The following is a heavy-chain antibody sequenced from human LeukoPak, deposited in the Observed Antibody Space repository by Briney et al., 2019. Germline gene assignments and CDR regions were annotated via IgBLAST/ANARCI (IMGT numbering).Heavy chain of an antibody. Sequence: GESLKISCKGSGYSFTSYWIGWVRQMPGKGLEWMGIIYPGDSDTRYSPSFQGQVTISADKSTSTAYLQWSSLKASDTAMYYCARLGIAAAGLPTTNWFDPWGQGTLVTVSS. V-gene: IGHV5-51*01. D-gene: IGHD6-13*01. J-gene: IGHJ5*02. CDR3: ARLGIAAAGLPTTNWFDP. CDR2: IYPGDSDT. CDR1: GYSFTSYW.